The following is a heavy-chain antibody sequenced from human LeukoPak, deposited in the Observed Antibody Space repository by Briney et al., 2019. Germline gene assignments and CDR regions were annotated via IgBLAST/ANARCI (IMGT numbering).Heavy chain of an antibody. CDR1: GYTFTGYY. CDR3: ARHMTTANNWFDP. D-gene: IGHD1-1*01. V-gene: IGHV1-2*02. J-gene: IGHJ5*02. Sequence: ASVKVSCKASGYTFTGYYMHWVRQAPGQGLEWMGWINPKSGGTNYEQKFQGRVIMTRDTSISTAYMELSRLTSDDTAVYYCARHMTTANNWFDPWGQGTLVTVPS. CDR2: INPKSGGT.